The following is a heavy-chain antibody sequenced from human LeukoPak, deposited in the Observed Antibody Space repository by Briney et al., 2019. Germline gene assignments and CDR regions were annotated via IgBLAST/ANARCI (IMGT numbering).Heavy chain of an antibody. Sequence: PSETLSLTCTVSGGSISSSNYYWGWIRQPPGKGLEWIGSIYYSGSTSYNPSLKSRVTISVDTSKNQFSLKLSSVTAAGTAVYYCARNFSSGWFDYWGQGTLVTVSS. CDR2: IYYSGST. CDR1: GGSISSSNYY. CDR3: ARNFSSGWFDY. J-gene: IGHJ4*02. V-gene: IGHV4-39*07. D-gene: IGHD6-19*01.